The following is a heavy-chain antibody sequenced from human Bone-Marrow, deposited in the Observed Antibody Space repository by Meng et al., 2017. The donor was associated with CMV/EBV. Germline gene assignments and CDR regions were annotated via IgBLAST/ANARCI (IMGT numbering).Heavy chain of an antibody. CDR3: ARDPDYSTYYYYGMDV. D-gene: IGHD4-11*01. J-gene: IGHJ6*02. Sequence: SVKVSCKASGYTFTSYGISWVRQAPGQGLEWMGRIIPILGIANYAQKFQGRVTITADKSTSTAYMELSSLRSEDTAVYYCARDPDYSTYYYYGMDVWGQGTMVTVSS. CDR1: GYTFTSYG. CDR2: IIPILGIA. V-gene: IGHV1-69*04.